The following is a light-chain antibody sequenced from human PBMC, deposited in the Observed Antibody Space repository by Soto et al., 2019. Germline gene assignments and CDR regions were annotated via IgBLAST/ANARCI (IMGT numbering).Light chain of an antibody. CDR3: AAWDDSLNGLV. Sequence: QAVVTQPPSASGTPGQRVTISCSGSSSNIGSNTVNWYQQLPGTAPKLLIYSNNQRPSGFPDRFSGSKSGTSASLAISGLQSEDEADYYCAAWDDSLNGLVFGGGTKLTAL. CDR2: SNN. V-gene: IGLV1-44*01. J-gene: IGLJ3*02. CDR1: SSNIGSNT.